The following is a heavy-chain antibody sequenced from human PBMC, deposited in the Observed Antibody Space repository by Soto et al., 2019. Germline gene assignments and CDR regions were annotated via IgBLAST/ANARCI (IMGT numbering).Heavy chain of an antibody. D-gene: IGHD3-3*01. CDR2: IYYSGST. CDR3: ARELRFLGWLYHRWFDP. V-gene: IGHV4-59*01. J-gene: IGHJ5*02. CDR1: GGSISSYY. Sequence: SETLSLTCTVSGGSISSYYWSWIRQPPGKGLEWIGYIYYSGSTNYNPSLKSRVTISVDTSKNQFSLKLSSVTAADTAVYYCARELRFLGWLYHRWFDPWGQGTLVTVSS.